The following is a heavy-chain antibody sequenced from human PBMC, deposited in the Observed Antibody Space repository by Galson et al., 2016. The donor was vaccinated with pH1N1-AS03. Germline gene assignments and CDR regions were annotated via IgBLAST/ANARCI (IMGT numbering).Heavy chain of an antibody. CDR1: GFHLNDYA. Sequence: SLRLSCAVSGFHLNDYAMHWVRQAPGKGLEWMAAVSNDGNNKWHADSVKGRFTISRDNSKNTLYLQVNSVRAEDTAVYYCARDALLSLPGGIDYWGQGTLVAVSS. J-gene: IGHJ4*02. D-gene: IGHD2/OR15-2a*01. CDR2: VSNDGNNK. CDR3: ARDALLSLPGGIDY. V-gene: IGHV3-30*04.